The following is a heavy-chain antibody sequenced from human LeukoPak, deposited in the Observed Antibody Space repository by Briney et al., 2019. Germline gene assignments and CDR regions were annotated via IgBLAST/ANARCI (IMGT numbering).Heavy chain of an antibody. V-gene: IGHV3-74*01. CDR1: GFTFSSYW. Sequence: GGSLRLSCAASGFTFSSYWMHWVRQAPGKGLVLVSRINSDGSSTSYADSVKGRFTISGDNAKNTLYLQMNSLRAEDTAVYYCARSGGGDCIDYWGQGTLVTVSS. J-gene: IGHJ4*02. CDR3: ARSGGGDCIDY. D-gene: IGHD2-21*02. CDR2: INSDGSST.